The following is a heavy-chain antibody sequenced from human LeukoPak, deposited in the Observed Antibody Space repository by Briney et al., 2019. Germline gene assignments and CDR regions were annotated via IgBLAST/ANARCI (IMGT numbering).Heavy chain of an antibody. CDR2: IYYTGST. D-gene: IGHD1-26*01. Sequence: SETLSLTCIVSGVSVRSGSYYWSWIRQPPRKGLEWIGYIYYTGSTNYNPSLKSRVTISLDTSKNQLSLNLSSVTAADTALYYCARVTVGVDYWGQGTLVTVSS. J-gene: IGHJ4*02. CDR1: GVSVRSGSYY. V-gene: IGHV4-61*01. CDR3: ARVTVGVDY.